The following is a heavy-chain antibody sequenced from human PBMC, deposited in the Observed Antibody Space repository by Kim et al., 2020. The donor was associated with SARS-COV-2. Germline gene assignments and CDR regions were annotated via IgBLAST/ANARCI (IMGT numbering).Heavy chain of an antibody. CDR3: ARPLFQRHYDILTGYYKYAFDI. V-gene: IGHV1-69*13. D-gene: IGHD3-9*01. Sequence: SVKVSCKASGGTFSSYAISWVRQAPGQGLEWMGGIIPIFGTANYAQKFQGRVTITADESTSTAYMELSSLRSEDTAVYYCARPLFQRHYDILTGYYKYAFDIWGQGTMVTVSS. CDR2: IIPIFGTA. J-gene: IGHJ3*02. CDR1: GGTFSSYA.